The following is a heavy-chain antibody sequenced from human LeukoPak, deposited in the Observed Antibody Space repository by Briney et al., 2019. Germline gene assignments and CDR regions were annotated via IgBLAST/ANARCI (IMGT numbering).Heavy chain of an antibody. CDR2: PFYSGST. CDR3: ARHSYSGSDY. V-gene: IGHV4-59*08. D-gene: IGHD1-26*01. J-gene: IGHJ4*02. Sequence: SETLSLTCTVSGVSISSYYWCWVRQPPGKGLEWIGSPFYSGSTNYNPSLKSRVTMSVDTSKNQFSLKLTSVTAADTAVYYCARHSYSGSDYWGQGTLVTVSS. CDR1: GVSISSYY.